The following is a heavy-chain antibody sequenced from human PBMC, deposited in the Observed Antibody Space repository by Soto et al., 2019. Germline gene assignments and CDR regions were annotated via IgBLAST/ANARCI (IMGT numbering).Heavy chain of an antibody. V-gene: IGHV1-69*06. CDR3: ATAQDKDGTAARSLIYYYHGMDV. D-gene: IGHD5-18*01. CDR2: IIPIFGTA. Sequence: SVKVSCKASGGTFSSYAISWVRQAPGQGLEWMGGIIPIFGTANYAQKFQGRVTITADKSTSTAYMELSSLRSKDTAVYYCATAQDKDGTAARSLIYYYHGMDVWGQGTTVTVSS. CDR1: GGTFSSYA. J-gene: IGHJ6*02.